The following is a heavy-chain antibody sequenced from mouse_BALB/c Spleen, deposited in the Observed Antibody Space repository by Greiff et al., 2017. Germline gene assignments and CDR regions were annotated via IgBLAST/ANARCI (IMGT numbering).Heavy chain of an antibody. V-gene: IGHV1-82*01. J-gene: IGHJ4*01. CDR3: AGSCDYDRYAVDY. D-gene: IGHD2-4*01. CDR1: GYAFSSSW. Sequence: VQLQESGPELVKPGASVKISCKASGYAFSSSWMNWVKQRPGQGLEWIGRIYPGDGDTNYNGKFKGKATLTADKSSSTAYMQLSSLTSVDSAVYFSAGSCDYDRYAVDYWGQGTSVTVS. CDR2: IYPGDGDT.